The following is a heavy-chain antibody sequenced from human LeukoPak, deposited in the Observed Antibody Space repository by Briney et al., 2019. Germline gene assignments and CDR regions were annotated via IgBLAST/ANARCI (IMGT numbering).Heavy chain of an antibody. Sequence: GGSLRLSCAASGFTFDDYGMSWVRQAPGKGLEWVSGINWNGGSTGYADSVKGRFTISRDNAKNSLYLQMNSLRAEDTALYYCARVPCSSTNCYAGYYYYYMDVWGKGTTVTVSS. CDR1: GFTFDDYG. D-gene: IGHD2-2*01. CDR2: INWNGGST. J-gene: IGHJ6*03. V-gene: IGHV3-20*04. CDR3: ARVPCSSTNCYAGYYYYYMDV.